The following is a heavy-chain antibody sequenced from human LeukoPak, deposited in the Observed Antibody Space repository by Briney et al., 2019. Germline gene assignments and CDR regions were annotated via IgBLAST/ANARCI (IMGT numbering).Heavy chain of an antibody. J-gene: IGHJ6*02. Sequence: GGSLRLSCAAPGFTFSSYAMSWVRQAPGKGLEWVSAISGSGGSTHYADSVKGRFTISRDNSKNTLYLQMNSLRAEDTAVYYCAKDTQDPLPPLQVRYGMDVWGQGTTVTVSS. CDR1: GFTFSSYA. CDR2: ISGSGGST. V-gene: IGHV3-23*01. CDR3: AKDTQDPLPPLQVRYGMDV. D-gene: IGHD4-23*01.